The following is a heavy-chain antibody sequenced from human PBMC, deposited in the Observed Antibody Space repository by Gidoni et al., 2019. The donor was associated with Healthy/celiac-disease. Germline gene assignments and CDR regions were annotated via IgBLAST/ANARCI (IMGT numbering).Heavy chain of an antibody. Sequence: EVQLVASGGGLVKPGGSLRLSCAASGFTLSSYSMNWVRQAPGKGLEWVSSISSSSSYIYYADSVKGRFTISRDNAKNSLYLQMNSLRAEDTAVYYCASFSCSGGSCYNYFYYYYYMDVWGKGTTVTVSS. CDR2: ISSSSSYI. D-gene: IGHD2-15*01. J-gene: IGHJ6*03. V-gene: IGHV3-21*01. CDR1: GFTLSSYS. CDR3: ASFSCSGGSCYNYFYYYYYMDV.